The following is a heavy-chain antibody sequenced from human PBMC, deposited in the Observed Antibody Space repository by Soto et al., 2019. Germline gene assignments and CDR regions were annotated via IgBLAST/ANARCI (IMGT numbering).Heavy chain of an antibody. Sequence: SETLSLTCAVYGGSFSDYYWSWIRQPPGKGLEWIGEINHSGSTNYNPSLKSRVTISVDTSKNQFSLKLSSVTAADTAVYYCARAGYCSSTSCFATSADSNQNYYYGMDVWGQGTRVTVSS. CDR1: GGSFSDYY. D-gene: IGHD2-2*01. V-gene: IGHV4-34*01. J-gene: IGHJ6*02. CDR3: ARAGYCSSTSCFATSADSNQNYYYGMDV. CDR2: INHSGST.